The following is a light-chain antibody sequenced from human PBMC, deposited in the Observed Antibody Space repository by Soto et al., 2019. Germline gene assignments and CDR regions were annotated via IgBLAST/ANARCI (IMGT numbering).Light chain of an antibody. CDR1: QSVSSN. V-gene: IGKV3-15*01. J-gene: IGKJ1*01. CDR3: QQYNKWPLT. CDR2: AVS. Sequence: EIMMTQSPGTLSASPGERATLACRASQSVSSNLAWYHQKPGQAPRRLIYAVSTRATGIPARFSDSGSGTEFTLTISSLQSEDFAVYYCQQYNKWPLTFGQGTKVEIK.